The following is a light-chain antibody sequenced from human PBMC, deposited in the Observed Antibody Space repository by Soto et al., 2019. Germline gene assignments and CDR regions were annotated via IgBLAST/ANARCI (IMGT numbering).Light chain of an antibody. CDR2: AAS. V-gene: IGKV3-20*01. J-gene: IGKJ1*01. Sequence: EIVLTQSPGTLSFSPGERAALFCMASQSVSKYLGWYQQKPGQAPRLLIYAASNRATGIPDRFSGSGSGTDFTLTTRRLEPEDFAVYYCQHYSSSPTTFGQGTKVDIK. CDR3: QHYSSSPTT. CDR1: QSVSKY.